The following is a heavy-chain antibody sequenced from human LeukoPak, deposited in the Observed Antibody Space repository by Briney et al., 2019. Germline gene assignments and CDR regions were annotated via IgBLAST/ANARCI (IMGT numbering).Heavy chain of an antibody. D-gene: IGHD3-10*01. CDR3: ARGGSSSGSYYYGVDA. CDR2: INPNSGDT. Sequence: ASEKVSCKTSGYTFSGNYIYWVRQAPGQGLEWMGWINPNSGDTNYAQKFQGRVTMTRDTSISTAYMDLSSLISDDTAVYYCARGGSSSGSYYYGVDAWGQGTTVTVSS. J-gene: IGHJ6*02. V-gene: IGHV1-2*02. CDR1: GYTFSGNY.